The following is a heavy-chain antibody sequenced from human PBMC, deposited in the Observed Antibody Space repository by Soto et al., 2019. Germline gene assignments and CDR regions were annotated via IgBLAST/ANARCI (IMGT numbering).Heavy chain of an antibody. CDR1: GGTFSSYA. CDR2: IIPIFGTA. J-gene: IGHJ6*02. CDR3: ARAPGYGCSGGSCYSFPIRYYYGMDV. V-gene: IGHV1-69*13. Sequence: GASVKVSCKASGGTFSSYAISWLRQAPGQGLEWMGGIIPIFGTANYAQKFQGRVTITADESTSTAYMELSSLRSEDTAVYYCARAPGYGCSGGSCYSFPIRYYYGMDVWGQGTTVTVSS. D-gene: IGHD2-15*01.